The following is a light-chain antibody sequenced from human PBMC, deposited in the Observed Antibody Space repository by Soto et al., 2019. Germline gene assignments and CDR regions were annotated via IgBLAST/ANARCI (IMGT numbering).Light chain of an antibody. Sequence: EIVMTQSPATLSVSPGERATLSCRASQSVSSNLAWYQQKPGQAPRLLIYGASTRATGIAARFSGSGSGTEFTLTISSLQSEDFAVYYCQQYNNWHPITCGQGTRLE. CDR1: QSVSSN. CDR3: QQYNNWHPIT. V-gene: IGKV3-15*01. CDR2: GAS. J-gene: IGKJ5*01.